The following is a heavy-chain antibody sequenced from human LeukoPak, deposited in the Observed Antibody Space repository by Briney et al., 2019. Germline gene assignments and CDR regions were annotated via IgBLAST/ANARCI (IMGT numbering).Heavy chain of an antibody. Sequence: GESLKISCKGSGYNFTNYWIGWVRQMPGKGLEWMGIIYTRDSDTRYSPSFQGQVTMSADKSITTAYLQWSSLKASDTAMYYCARIDVGYCSGGSCPATVNYYDMYVWGQGTMVTVSS. J-gene: IGHJ6*01. CDR2: IYTRDSDT. CDR3: ARIDVGYCSGGSCPATVNYYDMYV. CDR1: GYNFTNYW. V-gene: IGHV5-51*01. D-gene: IGHD2-15*01.